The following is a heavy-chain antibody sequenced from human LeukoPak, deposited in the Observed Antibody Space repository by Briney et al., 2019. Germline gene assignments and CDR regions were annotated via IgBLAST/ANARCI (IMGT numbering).Heavy chain of an antibody. CDR3: ARAVQCSGGSCYSGLIADFGTHHPADY. J-gene: IGHJ4*02. D-gene: IGHD2-15*01. CDR2: MNPNSGNT. Sequence: ASVKVSCKASGYTFTSYDINWVRQATGQGLEWMGWMNPNSGNTGYAQKFQGRVTMTRNTSISTAYMELSSLRPEDTAVYYCARAVQCSGGSCYSGLIADFGTHHPADYWGQGTLVTVSS. V-gene: IGHV1-8*01. CDR1: GYTFTSYD.